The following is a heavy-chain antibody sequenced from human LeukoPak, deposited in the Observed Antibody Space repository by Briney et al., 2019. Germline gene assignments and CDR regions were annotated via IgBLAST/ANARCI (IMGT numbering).Heavy chain of an antibody. V-gene: IGHV4-39*01. CDR1: GGSISSSSYY. CDR3: ARGGFDP. CDR2: IYYSGST. J-gene: IGHJ5*02. Sequence: SETLSLTRTVSGGSISSSSYYWGWIRQPPGKGLEWIGSIYYSGSTYYNPSLKSRVTISVDTSKNQFSLKLSSVTAADTAVYYCARGGFDPWSQGTLVTVSS.